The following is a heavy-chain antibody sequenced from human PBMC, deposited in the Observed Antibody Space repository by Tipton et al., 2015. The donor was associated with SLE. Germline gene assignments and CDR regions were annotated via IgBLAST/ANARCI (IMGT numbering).Heavy chain of an antibody. J-gene: IGHJ5*02. Sequence: TLSLTCTVSGGSISSGNWWIWVRQPPGKGLEWIGEIYHSGSTNYNPSLKSRVTISVDKSKNHFSLNLSSVTAADTAVYYWAREGPARNNRFDPWGQGNLVTVSS. D-gene: IGHD2-2*01. CDR1: GGSISSGNW. CDR2: IYHSGST. CDR3: AREGPARNNRFDP. V-gene: IGHV4-4*02.